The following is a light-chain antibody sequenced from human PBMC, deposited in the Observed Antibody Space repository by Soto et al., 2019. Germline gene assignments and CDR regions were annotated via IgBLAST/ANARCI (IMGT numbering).Light chain of an antibody. CDR1: SSNIGGNS. CDR2: DDN. V-gene: IGLV1-51*01. CDR3: ASYTICCSYA. J-gene: IGLJ1*01. Sequence: QSVLTQPPSVSAAPGQKVTISCSGSSSNIGGNSVSWYQQLPGTAPKLLIYDDNKRPSGIPARFSASKSGTSATLGITGFQTGEEADYYCASYTICCSYACGNGTKVTVL.